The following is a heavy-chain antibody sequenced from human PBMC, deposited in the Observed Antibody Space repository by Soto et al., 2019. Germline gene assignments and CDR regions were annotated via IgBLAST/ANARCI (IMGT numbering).Heavy chain of an antibody. Sequence: QVQLQESGPGLVKPSQTLSLTCTVSGGSISSGGYYWNWIRQHPGKGLEWIGYIYYNGTTYYNPSLKSLLTISVDTSKTQFSLRLSSVTAADTALYYCAGGRAATNDPYYFDYWGQGTLVTVSS. J-gene: IGHJ4*02. CDR3: AGGRAATNDPYYFDY. D-gene: IGHD6-13*01. CDR1: GGSISSGGYY. CDR2: IYYNGTT. V-gene: IGHV4-31*01.